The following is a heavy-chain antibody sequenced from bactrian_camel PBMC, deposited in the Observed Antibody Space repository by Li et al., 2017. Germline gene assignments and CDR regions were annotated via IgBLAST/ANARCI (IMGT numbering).Heavy chain of an antibody. CDR2: ISYRVDRT. J-gene: IGHJ4*01. CDR3: AADRGGESFGELKTDEYTY. V-gene: IGHV3-3*01. CDR1: YSRYC. D-gene: IGHD1*01. Sequence: HVQLVESGGGSVQAGGSLRLSCEPAYSRYCMAWFRQAPGKEREGVASISYRVDRTTYADSVRGRFTISYDSAKNTAYLQMDNLKPEDTGMYFCAADRGGESFGELKTDEYTYWGQGTQVTVS.